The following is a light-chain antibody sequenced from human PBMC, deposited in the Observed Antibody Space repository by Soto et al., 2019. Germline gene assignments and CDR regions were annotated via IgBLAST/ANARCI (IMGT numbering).Light chain of an antibody. CDR1: QGISSA. CDR2: DAS. CDR3: QQFNSYPMYT. Sequence: AIQLTQSPSSLSASVGDRVTITCRASQGISSALAWYQQKPGKAPKLLIYDASSLESGVPSRFSGSGSGTDFTLTISCLQPEDFATYYCQQFNSYPMYTFGQGTKLEIK. V-gene: IGKV1-13*02. J-gene: IGKJ2*01.